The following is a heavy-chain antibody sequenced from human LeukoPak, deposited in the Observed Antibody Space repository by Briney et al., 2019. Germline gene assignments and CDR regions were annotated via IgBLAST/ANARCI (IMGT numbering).Heavy chain of an antibody. D-gene: IGHD2-15*01. CDR1: GGSISSSSYY. CDR3: ARLMCSGGSCSGDY. J-gene: IGHJ4*02. V-gene: IGHV4-39*01. Sequence: PSETLSLTCTASGGSISSSSYYWGWIRQPPGKGLEWIGGIYYSGITYYNPSLKSRVTISVDTSTNQFSLKLSSVTAADTAVYYCARLMCSGGSCSGDYWGQGTLVTVST. CDR2: IYYSGIT.